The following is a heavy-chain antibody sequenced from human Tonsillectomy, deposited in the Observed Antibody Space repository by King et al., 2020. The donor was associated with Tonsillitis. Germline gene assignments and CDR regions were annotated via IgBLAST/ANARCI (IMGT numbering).Heavy chain of an antibody. J-gene: IGHJ6*02. D-gene: IGHD2-2*02. CDR2: IIPILGIA. V-gene: IGHV1-69*09. CDR3: AGDRRPTIVVVPAAISDNYYYYGMDV. Sequence: QLVQSGAEVKKPGSSVKVYCKASGGTFSSYAISWVRQAPGQGLEWMGRIIPILGIANYAQTFQGRVTITADKSTSRAYMELSSLRSEDTAGYYCAGDRRPTIVVVPAAISDNYYYYGMDVWGHGTTVTVSS. CDR1: GGTFSSYA.